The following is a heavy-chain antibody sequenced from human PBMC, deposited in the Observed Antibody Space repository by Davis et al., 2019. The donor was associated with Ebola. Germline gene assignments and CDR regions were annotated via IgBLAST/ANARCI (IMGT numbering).Heavy chain of an antibody. J-gene: IGHJ3*02. CDR1: VGTFSSYA. D-gene: IGHD3-10*01. CDR3: ARGGDYYGI. CDR2: IIPILGIA. Sequence: SVNVSCKASVGTFSSYAISWVRQAPGQGLEWMGRIIPILGIANYAQKFQGRVTITADKSTSTAYMELSSLRSEDTAVYYCARGGDYYGIWGQGTMVTVSS. V-gene: IGHV1-69*04.